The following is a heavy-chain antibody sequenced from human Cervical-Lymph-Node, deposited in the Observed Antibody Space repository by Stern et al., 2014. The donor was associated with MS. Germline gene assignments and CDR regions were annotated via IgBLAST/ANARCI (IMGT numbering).Heavy chain of an antibody. Sequence: QVQLVQSGAEVKKPGASVKLSCKASGYTLRNHGMHWVRQAPGQRLEWMGWIRGCTCVTKSSQKFQGRVTITRDTSARTVSMDLSSLRAEDTAVYYCARDQLPYFDWSLDTWGPGTLLIVSS. CDR2: IRGCTCVT. CDR1: GYTLRNHG. V-gene: IGHV1-3*01. D-gene: IGHD3-9*01. J-gene: IGHJ5*02. CDR3: ARDQLPYFDWSLDT.